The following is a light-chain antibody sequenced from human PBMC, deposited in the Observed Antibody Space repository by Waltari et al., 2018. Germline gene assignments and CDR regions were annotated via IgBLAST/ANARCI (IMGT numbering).Light chain of an antibody. V-gene: IGLV2-14*03. CDR2: DVS. CDR3: SSYTTSSTVV. CDR1: NSDIGYYIY. J-gene: IGLJ2*01. Sequence: QSALTQPASVSGSPGQSITISCPGTNSDIGYYIYVSWYQQHPGKAPKLMIYDVSNRPSGVSNRFSGSKSGNTASLTISGLQAEDEADYYCSSYTTSSTVVFGGGTKLTVL.